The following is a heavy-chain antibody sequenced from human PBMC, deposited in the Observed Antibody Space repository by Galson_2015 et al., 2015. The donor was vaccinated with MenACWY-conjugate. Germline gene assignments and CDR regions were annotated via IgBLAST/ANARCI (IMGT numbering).Heavy chain of an antibody. CDR2: TYYRSKWYA. V-gene: IGHV6-1*01. J-gene: IGHJ5*02. CDR1: GDRVSSHSAA. D-gene: IGHD1-1*01. Sequence: CAISGDRVSSHSAAWNWIRQSPSRGLEGLGRTYYRSKWYADYAPSVKSRIAIHPYTSKNQFSLQLSSETPEDTAVYYCARGTSPLASWGQGTLVTVSS. CDR3: ARGTSPLAS.